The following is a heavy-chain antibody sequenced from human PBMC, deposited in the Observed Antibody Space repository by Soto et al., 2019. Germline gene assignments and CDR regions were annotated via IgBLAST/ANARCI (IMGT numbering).Heavy chain of an antibody. Sequence: SETLSLTCPVSGGSISSYFWSWIRQPPGKGLEWIGYIYYSGSTNYNPSLKSRVTISVDTSKNQFSLKLSSVTAADTAVYYCARVGYCGGDCSFPDYWGQGTLVTVSS. CDR2: IYYSGST. J-gene: IGHJ4*02. CDR3: ARVGYCGGDCSFPDY. CDR1: GGSISSYF. D-gene: IGHD2-21*02. V-gene: IGHV4-59*01.